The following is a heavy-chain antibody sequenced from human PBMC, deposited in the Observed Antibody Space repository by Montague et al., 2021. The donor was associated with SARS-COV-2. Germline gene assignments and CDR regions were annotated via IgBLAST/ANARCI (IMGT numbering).Heavy chain of an antibody. Sequence: SETLSLTCAVSGGSIKTYIWWSWVRQAPGKGLEWLGEIPHSGTANYNPSLKSRVTISVDKSRNEFSLKLSSLTAADTAVYFCAKDVSLSVAALDSWGQGTLVTVSS. CDR3: AKDVSLSVAALDS. J-gene: IGHJ4*02. CDR1: GGSIKTYIW. V-gene: IGHV4-4*02. CDR2: IPHSGTA. D-gene: IGHD6-19*01.